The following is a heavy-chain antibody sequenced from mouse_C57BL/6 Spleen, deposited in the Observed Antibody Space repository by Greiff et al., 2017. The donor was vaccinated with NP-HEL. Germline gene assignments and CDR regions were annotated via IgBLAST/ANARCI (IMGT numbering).Heavy chain of an antibody. CDR2: IYPGSGNT. J-gene: IGHJ3*01. V-gene: IGHV1-66*01. D-gene: IGHD2-4*01. CDR1: GYSFTSYY. CDR3: ARGRAIYYDYDDVFAY. Sequence: QVQLQQSGPELVKPGASVKISCKASGYSFTSYYIHWVKQRPGQGLEWIGWIYPGSGNTKYNEKFKGKATLTADTSSSTAYMQLSSLTSEDSAVYYCARGRAIYYDYDDVFAYWGQGTLVTVSA.